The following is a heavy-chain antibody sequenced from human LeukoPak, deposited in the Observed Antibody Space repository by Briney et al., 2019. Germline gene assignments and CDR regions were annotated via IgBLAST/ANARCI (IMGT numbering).Heavy chain of an antibody. Sequence: SQTLSFSYTVAGGNISSGGCRWIWHSQHPGKGLEWIGYIYYSGSTYYNPSLKSRVTISVDTSKNQCSLKLSSVTAADTAVYYCARTYDYVWGSYRYGDWFDPWGQGTLVTVSS. CDR2: IYYSGST. J-gene: IGHJ5*02. CDR3: ARTYDYVWGSYRYGDWFDP. CDR1: GGNISSGGCR. D-gene: IGHD3-16*02. V-gene: IGHV4-31*03.